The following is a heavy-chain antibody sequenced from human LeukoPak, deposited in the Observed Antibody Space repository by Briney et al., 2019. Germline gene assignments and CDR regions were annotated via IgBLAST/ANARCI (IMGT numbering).Heavy chain of an antibody. J-gene: IGHJ4*02. Sequence: GKSLRLSCAASGFTFSSYAMHWVRQAPGKGLEWVGIISYHGDNKYYADSVKARFTISRDNSKNTLHLQMNTLRTEDTAVYFCARSPYGDPQYYLDFWGQGTLVTVSS. V-gene: IGHV3-30-3*01. D-gene: IGHD4-17*01. CDR3: ARSPYGDPQYYLDF. CDR1: GFTFSSYA. CDR2: ISYHGDNK.